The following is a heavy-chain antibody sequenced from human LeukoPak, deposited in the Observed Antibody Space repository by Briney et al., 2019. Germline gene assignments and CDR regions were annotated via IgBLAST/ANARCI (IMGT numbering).Heavy chain of an antibody. Sequence: PGRSLRLSCTPSGFIFGDYAMSWVRQAPGKGLEWLCFIRSKAYGGTIEYAASVKGRFTISRDDSKIIAYLKMNSLKSEATSVFYWSGCNGDSGCWYFDLWGGATLVTLSS. CDR3: SGCNGDSGCWYFDL. CDR2: IRSKAYGGTI. J-gene: IGHJ2*01. V-gene: IGHV3-49*04. D-gene: IGHD4-17*01. CDR1: GFIFGDYA.